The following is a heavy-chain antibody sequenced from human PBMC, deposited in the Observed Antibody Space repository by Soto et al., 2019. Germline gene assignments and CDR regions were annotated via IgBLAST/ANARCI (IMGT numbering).Heavy chain of an antibody. V-gene: IGHV4-61*01. CDR2: VYESVST. J-gene: IGHJ5*02. Sequence: ETLWFTCTFSGVSVNREHYFWGWIRQPPGKGLVWIGNVYESVSTNYHPSLKSRATISLDTYKNHFSLKMTSMTSADTALYDGARGVLRFLQWVEPWGKGTLVKVS. D-gene: IGHD3-3*01. CDR3: ARGVLRFLQWVEP. CDR1: GVSVNREHYF.